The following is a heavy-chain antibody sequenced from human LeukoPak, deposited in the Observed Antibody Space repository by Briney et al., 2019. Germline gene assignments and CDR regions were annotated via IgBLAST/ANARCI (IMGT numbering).Heavy chain of an antibody. J-gene: IGHJ3*02. CDR3: ARSGLIVVVPAALDAFDI. Sequence: ASVKVSCKASGYTFTSYGISWVRQAPGQGLERMGWISAYDGNTNYAQKLQGRVTMTTDTSTSTAYMELRSLRSDDTAVYYCARSGLIVVVPAALDAFDIWGQGTMVTVSS. V-gene: IGHV1-18*01. CDR1: GYTFTSYG. D-gene: IGHD2-2*01. CDR2: ISAYDGNT.